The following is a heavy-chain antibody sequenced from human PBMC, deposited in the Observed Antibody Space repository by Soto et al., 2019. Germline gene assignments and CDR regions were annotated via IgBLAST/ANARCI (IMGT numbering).Heavy chain of an antibody. CDR1: GGTFSSYA. CDR3: ARGDCSGGSCSFLPNWFDP. Sequence: SVKVSCKASGGTFSSYAISWVRQAPGQGLEWMGGIIPIFGTANYAQKFQGRVTITADESTSTAYMELSSLRSEDTAVYYCARGDCSGGSCSFLPNWFDPWGQGTLVTVSS. CDR2: IIPIFGTA. J-gene: IGHJ5*02. V-gene: IGHV1-69*13. D-gene: IGHD2-15*01.